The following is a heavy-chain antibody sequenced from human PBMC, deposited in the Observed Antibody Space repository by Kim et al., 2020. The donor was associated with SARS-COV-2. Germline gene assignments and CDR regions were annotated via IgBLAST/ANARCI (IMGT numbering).Heavy chain of an antibody. V-gene: IGHV3-21*01. CDR2: ISSSSSYI. CDR3: ARANGYCSSTSCSGTFYYYYYGMDV. J-gene: IGHJ6*02. D-gene: IGHD2-2*01. CDR1: GFTFSSYS. Sequence: GGSLRLSCAASGFTFSSYSMNWVRQAPGKGLEWVSSISSSSSYIYYADSVKGRFTISRDNAKNSLYLQMNSLRAEDTAVYYCARANGYCSSTSCSGTFYYYYYGMDVWGQGTTVTVSS.